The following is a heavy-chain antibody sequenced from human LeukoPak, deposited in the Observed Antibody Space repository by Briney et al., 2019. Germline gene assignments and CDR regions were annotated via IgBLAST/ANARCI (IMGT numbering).Heavy chain of an antibody. CDR2: ISWNSGSI. J-gene: IGHJ4*02. D-gene: IGHD6-13*01. CDR1: GFTFVDYA. V-gene: IGHV3-9*01. Sequence: PGRSLRLSCAASGFTFVDYAMHWVRQAPGKGLEWVSGISWNSGSIGYADSVKGRFTISRDNAKNSLYLQMNSLRAEDTALYYCAKGRMGSSWYYFDYWGQGTLVTVSS. CDR3: AKGRMGSSWYYFDY.